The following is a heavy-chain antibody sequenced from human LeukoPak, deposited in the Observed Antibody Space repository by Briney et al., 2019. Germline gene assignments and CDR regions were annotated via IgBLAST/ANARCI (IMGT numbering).Heavy chain of an antibody. CDR3: AREAGPYYDILTGWSYAFDI. D-gene: IGHD3-9*01. J-gene: IGHJ4*02. CDR2: IYYSGST. Sequence: SETLSLTCTVSGGSISSSSYYWGWIRQPPGKGLEWIGSIYYSGSTYYNPSLKSRVTISVDTSKNQFSLKLSSVTAADTAVYYCAREAGPYYDILTGWSYAFDIWGQGTLVTVSS. CDR1: GGSISSSSYY. V-gene: IGHV4-39*07.